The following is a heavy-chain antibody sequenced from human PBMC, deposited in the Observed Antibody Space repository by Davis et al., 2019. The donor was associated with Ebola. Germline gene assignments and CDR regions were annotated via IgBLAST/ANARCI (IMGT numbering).Heavy chain of an antibody. CDR2: INTNTGIP. Sequence: AASVKVSCKASGYTFTSYAMNWVRQAPGQGLEWMGWINTNTGIPTYAQGFTGRFVFSLDTSVRTAYLQINSLQLEDTAVYYCAGSKAVHDAFDIWGQGTVVTVSS. D-gene: IGHD4-17*01. CDR3: AGSKAVHDAFDI. CDR1: GYTFTSYA. V-gene: IGHV7-4-1*02. J-gene: IGHJ3*02.